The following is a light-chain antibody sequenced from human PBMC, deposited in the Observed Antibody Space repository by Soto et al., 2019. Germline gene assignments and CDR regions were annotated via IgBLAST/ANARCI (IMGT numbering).Light chain of an antibody. CDR1: QSVSGSF. Sequence: EIVLTQSPGTLSLSPGERATLSCRASQSVSGSFLAWYQQKPGQSPKLLIYGASSRATGIQDRFIGSGSGTDFTLTIGRLEPEDSAVYYCQQYANSPRTFGQGTKVEIK. V-gene: IGKV3-20*01. CDR3: QQYANSPRT. J-gene: IGKJ1*01. CDR2: GAS.